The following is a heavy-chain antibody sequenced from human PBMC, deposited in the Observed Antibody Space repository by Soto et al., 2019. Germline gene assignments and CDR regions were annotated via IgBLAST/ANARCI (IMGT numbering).Heavy chain of an antibody. V-gene: IGHV3-7*03. Sequence: GGSQRLSCVASGLTCSGEWMSWVRQAPGKGPEWVANINQDGSVKDYVDSVRGRFTISRDNARNSMYLQMNSLRPEDTAVYYCARAFYWGQGTLVTVSS. CDR3: ARAFY. J-gene: IGHJ4*02. CDR1: GLTCSGEW. CDR2: INQDGSVK.